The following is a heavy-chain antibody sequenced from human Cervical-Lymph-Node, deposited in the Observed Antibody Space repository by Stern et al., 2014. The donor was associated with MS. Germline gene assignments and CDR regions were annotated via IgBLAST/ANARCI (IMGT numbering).Heavy chain of an antibody. CDR3: ASSLEPSGWFDP. CDR2: IYYSGST. Sequence: QVQLQESGPGLVKPSETLSLTCTVSGGSISSYYWSWIRQPPGKGLEWIGYIYYSGSTNYNPSLKSRVTISVDTSKNQFSLKLSSVTAADTAVYYCASSLEPSGWFDPWGQGTLVTVSS. J-gene: IGHJ5*02. D-gene: IGHD1-1*01. CDR1: GGSISSYY. V-gene: IGHV4-59*01.